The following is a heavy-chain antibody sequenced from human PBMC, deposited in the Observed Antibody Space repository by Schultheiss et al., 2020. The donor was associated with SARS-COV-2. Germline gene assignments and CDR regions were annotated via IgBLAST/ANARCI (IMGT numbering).Heavy chain of an antibody. CDR1: GYSFTNYD. CDR3: ARVMEAVTGYYYGMDV. J-gene: IGHJ6*02. V-gene: IGHV1-18*01. Sequence: ASVKVSCKASGYSFTNYDISWVRQAPGQGLEWMGWMNPNSGNTGYAQKFQGRVTMTTDTSTSTAYMELRSLRSDDTAVYYCARVMEAVTGYYYGMDVWGQGTTVTVSS. D-gene: IGHD4-11*01. CDR2: MNPNSGNT.